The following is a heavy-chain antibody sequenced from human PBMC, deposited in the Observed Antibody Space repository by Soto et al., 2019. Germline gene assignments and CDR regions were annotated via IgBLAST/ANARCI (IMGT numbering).Heavy chain of an antibody. CDR3: ARWAVSTVRNYYYYMDV. D-gene: IGHD6-19*01. CDR1: GYTFTSYG. J-gene: IGHJ6*03. Sequence: ASVKVSCKASGYTFTSYGISWVRQAPGQGLEWMGWISAYNGNTNYAQKLQGRVTMTTDTSTSTAYMELRSLRSDDTAVYYCARWAVSTVRNYYYYMDVWGKGTTVTVSS. CDR2: ISAYNGNT. V-gene: IGHV1-18*01.